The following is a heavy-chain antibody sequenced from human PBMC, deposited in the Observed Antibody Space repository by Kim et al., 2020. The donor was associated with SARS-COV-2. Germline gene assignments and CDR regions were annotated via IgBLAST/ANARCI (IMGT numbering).Heavy chain of an antibody. D-gene: IGHD2-15*01. J-gene: IGHJ5*02. Sequence: SETLSLTCTVSGGSISSSSYYWGWIRQPPGKGLEWIGSIYYSGCTYYNPSLKSRVTISVATSKNQFSLKLSSVTAADTSVYYCARLRLDIVVVVAASFGWFDPWGQGTLVTVSS. CDR1: GGSISSSSYY. V-gene: IGHV4-39*01. CDR3: ARLRLDIVVVVAASFGWFDP. CDR2: IYYSGCT.